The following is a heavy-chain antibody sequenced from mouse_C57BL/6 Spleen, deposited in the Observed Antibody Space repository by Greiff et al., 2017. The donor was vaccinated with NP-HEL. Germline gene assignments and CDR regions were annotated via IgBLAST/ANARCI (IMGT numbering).Heavy chain of an antibody. Sequence: QVQLKQSGAELVRPGSSVKLSCKASGYTFTSYWMDWVKQRPGQGLEWIGNIYPSDSETHYNQKFKDKATLTVDKSSSTAYMQLSSLTSEDSAVYYCARDYGYDGGFAYWGQGTLVTVSA. CDR2: IYPSDSET. D-gene: IGHD2-2*01. V-gene: IGHV1-61*01. CDR1: GYTFTSYW. J-gene: IGHJ3*01. CDR3: ARDYGYDGGFAY.